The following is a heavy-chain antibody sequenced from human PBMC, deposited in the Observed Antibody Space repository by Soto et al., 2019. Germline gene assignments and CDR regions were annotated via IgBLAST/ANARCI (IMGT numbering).Heavy chain of an antibody. CDR2: INPATGAA. CDR3: ARGGGVGVAGSAAFDM. V-gene: IGHV1-2*02. D-gene: IGHD3-3*01. CDR1: GYPVTAYY. J-gene: IGHJ3*02. Sequence: QLHLVQSGAVVKKPGASVTVSCSASGYPVTAYYMHWVRQAPGRGLEWMGGINPATGAAKYTQAFQGRVPMARDPSTSTVFMELSGLTSEDPAVFYWARGGGVGVAGSAAFDMWGQGTLVTVSS.